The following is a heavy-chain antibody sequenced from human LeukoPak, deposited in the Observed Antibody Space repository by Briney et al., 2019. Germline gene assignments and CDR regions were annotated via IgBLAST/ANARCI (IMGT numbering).Heavy chain of an antibody. D-gene: IGHD4/OR15-4a*01. CDR2: IYYTGSA. CDR1: GGSISSHY. CDR3: ARDQVRGYYYHMDV. J-gene: IGHJ6*03. V-gene: IGHV4-59*11. Sequence: SETLSLTRTVSGGSISSHYWSWIRQPPGKGLEWIGYIYYTGSANYNPSLNSRVTISVDTSKNQFSLNLSSVTAADTAVYYCARDQVRGYYYHMDVWGKGTTVTVSS.